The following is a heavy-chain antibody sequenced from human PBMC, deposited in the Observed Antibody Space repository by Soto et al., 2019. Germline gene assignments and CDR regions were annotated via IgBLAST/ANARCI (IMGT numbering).Heavy chain of an antibody. V-gene: IGHV3-64*01. CDR2: ISSNGGST. J-gene: IGHJ3*02. D-gene: IGHD6-19*01. Sequence: GGSLRLSCAASGFTFSSYAMHWVRQAPGKGLEYVSAISSNGGSTYYANSVKGRFTISRDNSKNTLYLQMGSLRAEDMAVYYCARGGGYSSGWYGGMYAFDIWGQGTMVTVPS. CDR1: GFTFSSYA. CDR3: ARGGGYSSGWYGGMYAFDI.